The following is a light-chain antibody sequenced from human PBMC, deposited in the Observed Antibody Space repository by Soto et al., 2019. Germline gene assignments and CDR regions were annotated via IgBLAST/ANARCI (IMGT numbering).Light chain of an antibody. CDR2: DAS. V-gene: IGKV3-20*01. Sequence: EFVLTQSPGTLSLSPGERATLCCRASQTVRNNYLAWYQQKPGQAPRLLIYDASSRATGIPDRFSGSGSGTDFTLTISRLEPEDFAMYYCQQYGNSPRTFGQGTKVDI. J-gene: IGKJ1*01. CDR3: QQYGNSPRT. CDR1: QTVRNNY.